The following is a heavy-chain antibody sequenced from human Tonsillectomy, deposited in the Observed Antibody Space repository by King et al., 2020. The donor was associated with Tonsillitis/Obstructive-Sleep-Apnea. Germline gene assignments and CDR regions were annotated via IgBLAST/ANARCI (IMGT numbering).Heavy chain of an antibody. Sequence: QLVQSGAEVKKPGASVKVSCKASGYTFTSYYMHWVRQAPGQGLEWMGIINPSGGSTCYAQKFQGRVTMTRDTSTSTVYMELSSLRSEDTAVYYCAREQIRGMTTVTTSWFDPWGQGTLVTVSS. CDR3: AREQIRGMTTVTTSWFDP. J-gene: IGHJ5*02. D-gene: IGHD4-11*01. V-gene: IGHV1-46*01. CDR2: INPSGGST. CDR1: GYTFTSYY.